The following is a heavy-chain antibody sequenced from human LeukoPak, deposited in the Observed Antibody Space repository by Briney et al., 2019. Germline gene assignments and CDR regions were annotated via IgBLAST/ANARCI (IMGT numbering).Heavy chain of an antibody. V-gene: IGHV4-59*08. J-gene: IGHJ4*02. Sequence: SETLSLTCTVSGGSISGYYWSWIRQPPGKGLEWIGYIYYSGSTNYNPSLKSRVTISVDTSKNQFSLKLSSVTAADTAVYYCARQQSSGWYLFDYWGQGTLVTVSS. CDR3: ARQQSSGWYLFDY. CDR1: GGSISGYY. D-gene: IGHD6-19*01. CDR2: IYYSGST.